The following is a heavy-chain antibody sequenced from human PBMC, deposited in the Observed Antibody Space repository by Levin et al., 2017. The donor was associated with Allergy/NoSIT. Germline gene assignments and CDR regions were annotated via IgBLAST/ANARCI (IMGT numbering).Heavy chain of an antibody. D-gene: IGHD2-15*01. CDR3: ARPGACSGGSCYRTNYYYYMDV. CDR2: IYYSGST. CDR1: GGSISSSSYY. V-gene: IGHV4-39*01. Sequence: SETLSLTCTVSGGSISSSSYYWGWIRQPPGKGLEWIGSIYYSGSTYYNPSLKSRVTISVDTSKNQFSLKLSSVTAADTAVYYCARPGACSGGSCYRTNYYYYMDVWGKGTTVTVSS. J-gene: IGHJ6*03.